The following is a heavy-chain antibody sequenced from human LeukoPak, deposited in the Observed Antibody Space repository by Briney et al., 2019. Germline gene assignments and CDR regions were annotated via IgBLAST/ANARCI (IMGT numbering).Heavy chain of an antibody. V-gene: IGHV1-46*01. D-gene: IGHD3-22*01. J-gene: IGHJ4*02. CDR2: INPSGGST. Sequence: GASVKASCKASGYTFTSYYMHWVRQAPGQGLEWMGKINPSGGSTSYAQKFQGRVTMTRDTSTSTVYMELSSLRSEDTAVYYCARDGNYDSSGYYFDYWGQGTLVTVSS. CDR1: GYTFTSYY. CDR3: ARDGNYDSSGYYFDY.